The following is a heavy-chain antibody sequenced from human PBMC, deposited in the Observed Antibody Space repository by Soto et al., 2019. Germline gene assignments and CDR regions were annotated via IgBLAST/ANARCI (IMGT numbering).Heavy chain of an antibody. Sequence: QVQLQESGPGLVKPSQTLSLTCTVSGGSISSGGYYWSWIRQHPGKGLEWIGYIYYSGSTYYNPSRKSRVTRSVDTSKNQFSLKLSSVTAADTAVYYCARAVKWLGWIDTMDVWGQGTTVTVSS. CDR1: GGSISSGGYY. J-gene: IGHJ6*02. CDR2: IYYSGST. V-gene: IGHV4-31*03. D-gene: IGHD3-22*01. CDR3: ARAVKWLGWIDTMDV.